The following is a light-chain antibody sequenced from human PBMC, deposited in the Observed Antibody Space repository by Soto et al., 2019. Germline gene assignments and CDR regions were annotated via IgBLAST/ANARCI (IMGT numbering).Light chain of an antibody. CDR1: QSVSSY. Sequence: EIVLTQSPATLSLSPGERATLSCRASQSVSSYLAWYQQKPGQAPRLLIYDASSRATGIPARFSGSGSGTXXXXXXXXXXPEXXXXXXXXXRSNWPPTFGPETQVDIK. CDR2: DAS. CDR3: XXRSNWPPT. V-gene: IGKV3-11*01. J-gene: IGKJ3*01.